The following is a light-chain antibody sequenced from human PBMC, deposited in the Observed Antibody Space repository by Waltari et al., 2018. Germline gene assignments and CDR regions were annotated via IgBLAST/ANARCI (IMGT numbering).Light chain of an antibody. CDR3: QQYGSSPTWT. CDR2: GAS. CDR1: QSVSSSF. Sequence: EIVLTQSPGPLSLCPGERATLSCGASQSVSSSFLAWYQQKPGQAPRLLIYGASSRATGIPDRFSGSGSGTDFTLTISRLEPEDCAVYYCQQYGSSPTWTFGQGTKVEIK. J-gene: IGKJ1*01. V-gene: IGKV3-20*01.